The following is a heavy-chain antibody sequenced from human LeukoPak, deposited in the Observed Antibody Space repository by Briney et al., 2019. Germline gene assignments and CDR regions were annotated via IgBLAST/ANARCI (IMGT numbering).Heavy chain of an antibody. V-gene: IGHV5-51*01. J-gene: IGHJ4*02. CDR1: GYSFSSYY. D-gene: IGHD3-10*01. CDR3: ARFDGTGLGSFDY. CDR2: IYPGDSDT. Sequence: GESLKISCQASGYSFSSYYIGWVRQMPGKGLEWMGIIYPGDSDTRYSPSFQGQVTISADKSISTAYLQWSSLRASDTAMYYCARFDGTGLGSFDYWGQGTLVTVSS.